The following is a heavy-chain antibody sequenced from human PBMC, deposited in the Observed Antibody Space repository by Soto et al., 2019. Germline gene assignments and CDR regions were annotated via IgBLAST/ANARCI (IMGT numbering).Heavy chain of an antibody. J-gene: IGHJ4*02. D-gene: IGHD2-15*01. Sequence: PGGSLRLSCAASGFTFSSYSMNWVRQAPGKGLEWVSYISSSSSTIYYADSVKGRFTISRDNAKNSLYLQMNSLRDEDTAVYYCAKDADIVVVVAATPRYFDYWGQGTLVTVSS. V-gene: IGHV3-48*02. CDR3: AKDADIVVVVAATPRYFDY. CDR2: ISSSSSTI. CDR1: GFTFSSYS.